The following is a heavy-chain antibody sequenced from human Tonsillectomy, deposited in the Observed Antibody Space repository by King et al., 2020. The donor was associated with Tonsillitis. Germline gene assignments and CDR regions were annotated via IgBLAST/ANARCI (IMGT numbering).Heavy chain of an antibody. CDR3: TKEEMTTIFNFDY. J-gene: IGHJ4*02. Sequence: VQLVESGGGVVQPGRSLRLSCAASGFTFSNTGMHWVRQAPGRGLEWVAVISKDGRNKFYADSVKGRFTFSRENSKKTLYLEMNSLRAGDTALYYCTKEEMTTIFNFDYWGQGTLVTVSS. V-gene: IGHV3-30*18. D-gene: IGHD5-24*01. CDR2: ISKDGRNK. CDR1: GFTFSNTG.